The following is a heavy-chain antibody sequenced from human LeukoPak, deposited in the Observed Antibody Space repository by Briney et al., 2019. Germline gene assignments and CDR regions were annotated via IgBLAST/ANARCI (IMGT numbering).Heavy chain of an antibody. D-gene: IGHD3-16*02. J-gene: IGHJ6*02. V-gene: IGHV4-34*01. CDR2: INHSGST. CDR3: ASRYDYVWGSYRYPRYYGMDV. CDR1: GGSFSGYY. Sequence: SETLSLTCAVYGGSFSGYYWSWIRQPPGKGLEWIGEINHSGSTNYNPSLKGRVTISVDTSKNQFSLKLSSVTAADTAVYYCASRYDYVWGSYRYPRYYGMDVWGQGTTVTVSS.